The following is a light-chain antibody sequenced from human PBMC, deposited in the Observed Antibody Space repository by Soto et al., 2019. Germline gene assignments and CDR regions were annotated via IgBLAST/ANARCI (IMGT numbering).Light chain of an antibody. Sequence: QSALTQPPSASGSPGQSVTISCTGTSSDIGGYNYVSWYQHLPGTAPKLMIYDVSKRPSGVPDRFSGSKSGNTASLTVSGLQAADDADDYCSSYAGSNNFWVFGGGTKLTVL. J-gene: IGLJ3*02. V-gene: IGLV2-8*01. CDR1: SSDIGGYNY. CDR2: DVS. CDR3: SSYAGSNNFWV.